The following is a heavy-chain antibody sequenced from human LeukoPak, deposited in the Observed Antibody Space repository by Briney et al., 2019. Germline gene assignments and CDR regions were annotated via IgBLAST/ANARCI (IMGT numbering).Heavy chain of an antibody. Sequence: ASVKVSCKASGYTFTGYYMHWVRQAPGQGLEWMGWINPNSGGTNYAQKFQGRVTITRNTSISTAYMELSSLRSEDTAVYYCARGSEGGDYDYYMDVWGKGTTVTVSS. D-gene: IGHD6-19*01. CDR3: ARGSEGGDYDYYMDV. CDR1: GYTFTGYY. J-gene: IGHJ6*03. V-gene: IGHV1-2*02. CDR2: INPNSGGT.